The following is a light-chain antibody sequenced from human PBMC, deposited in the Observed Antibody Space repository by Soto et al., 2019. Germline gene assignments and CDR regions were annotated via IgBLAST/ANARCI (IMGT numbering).Light chain of an antibody. V-gene: IGKV3-15*01. CDR2: GAS. CDR1: QSVSSN. CDR3: QQYGSSPGLFT. Sequence: EIVMTQSPATLSVSPGERATLSCRASQSVSSNLAWYQQKRGQAPRLLIYGASTRATGIPDRFSGSGSGTEFTLTISSLQSEDFAVYYCQQYGSSPGLFTFGPGTKVDIK. J-gene: IGKJ3*01.